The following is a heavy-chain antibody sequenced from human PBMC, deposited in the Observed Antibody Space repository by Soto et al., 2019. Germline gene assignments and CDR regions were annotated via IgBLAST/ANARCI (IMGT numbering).Heavy chain of an antibody. J-gene: IGHJ4*02. CDR2: INPDSGGT. CDR1: GYTFTGYY. CDR3: ATAADYYDSSAPATPDY. D-gene: IGHD3-22*01. V-gene: IGHV1-2*02. Sequence: ASVKVSCKASGYTFTGYYMHWARQAPGQGLEWMGWINPDSGGTNYAQKFQGRVTMTRDTSISTAYMELSRLRSDDTAVYYCATAADYYDSSAPATPDYWGQGTLVTVPS.